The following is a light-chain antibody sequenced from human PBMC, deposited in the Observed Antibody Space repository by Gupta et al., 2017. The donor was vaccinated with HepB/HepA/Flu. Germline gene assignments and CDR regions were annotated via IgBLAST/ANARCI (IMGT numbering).Light chain of an antibody. Sequence: QSALTQPASVAASPGQSITLSCSGTRSDLGSYNYVSWYQHHPGKAPALMIFDVRPRPAGGSSRFSGSKSGSTAALSISGFQAEDEADYDGRVHTINNVLFGGGTRLTVL. J-gene: IGLJ2*01. V-gene: IGLV2-14*03. CDR3: RVHTINNVL. CDR2: DVR. CDR1: RSDLGSYNY.